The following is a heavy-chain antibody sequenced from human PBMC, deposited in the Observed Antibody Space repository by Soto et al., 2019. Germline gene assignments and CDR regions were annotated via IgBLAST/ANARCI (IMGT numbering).Heavy chain of an antibody. V-gene: IGHV3-20*04. CDR3: AGSIHYFYGMEV. D-gene: IGHD3-10*01. CDR2: MNWNGGST. CDR1: GFTFDDYG. Sequence: EVQMVESGGGVVRPGGSLRLSCAASGFTFDDYGMCWVRQAPGKGLEWVSGMNWNGGSTGYADSVKGRFTISRDNAKNSLYMQMNSLRAEDTALYCCAGSIHYFYGMEVWGQGTTVTVSS. J-gene: IGHJ6*02.